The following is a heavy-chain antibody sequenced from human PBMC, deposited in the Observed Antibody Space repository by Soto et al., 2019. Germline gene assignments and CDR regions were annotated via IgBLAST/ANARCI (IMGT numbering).Heavy chain of an antibody. J-gene: IGHJ6*02. V-gene: IGHV3-11*01. Sequence: QVQLVESGGGLVKPGGSLRLSCAASGFTFSDYYMSWIRQAPGKGLERVSYISSSGDMIYYGDAVKGRFTISRDNAKNSLYLPMHSLRAEDTAVYYCARARVTVTTTYSYGMDVWGQGTTVTVSS. D-gene: IGHD4-17*01. CDR1: GFTFSDYY. CDR2: ISSSGDMI. CDR3: ARARVTVTTTYSYGMDV.